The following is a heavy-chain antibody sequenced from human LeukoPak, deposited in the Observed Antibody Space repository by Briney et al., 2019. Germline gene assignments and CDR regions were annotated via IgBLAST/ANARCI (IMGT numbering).Heavy chain of an antibody. V-gene: IGHV3-30*03. D-gene: IGHD3-9*01. J-gene: IGHJ4*02. Sequence: PGGSLRLSCAASGFIFSNYAMSWVRQAPGKGLEWVAVISYDGSNKYYADSVKGRFTISRDNSKNTLYLQMNSLKTEDTAVYYCVTDPYYDILTGSGYFHYWGQGTQVTVSS. CDR1: GFIFSNYA. CDR3: VTDPYYDILTGSGYFHY. CDR2: ISYDGSNK.